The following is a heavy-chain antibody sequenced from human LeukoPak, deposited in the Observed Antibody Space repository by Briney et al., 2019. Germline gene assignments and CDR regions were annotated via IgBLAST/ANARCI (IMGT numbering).Heavy chain of an antibody. D-gene: IGHD3-16*01. J-gene: IGHJ5*02. V-gene: IGHV1-18*04. CDR2: ISAYNGNA. CDR1: GYTFTGYY. CDR3: ARDLGATGGNWFDP. Sequence: PWASVKVSCKASGYTFTGYYMHWVRQAPGQGLEWMGWISAYNGNANYAQKLQGRVTMTTDTSTSTAYMELRSLRSDDTAVYYCARDLGATGGNWFDPWGQGTLVTVSS.